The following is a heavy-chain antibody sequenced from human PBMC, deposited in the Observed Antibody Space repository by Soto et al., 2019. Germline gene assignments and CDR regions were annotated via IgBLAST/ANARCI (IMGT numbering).Heavy chain of an antibody. CDR2: LNSGGTKT. CDR3: AKGLAQALVRGRGIEC. J-gene: IGHJ4*02. D-gene: IGHD3-10*01. V-gene: IGHV3-23*01. Sequence: HQKKGKGLEWVSSLNSGGTKTVYTDSVKGRFTISRDNSKNALYLEMNSLRADDTGVYYCAKGLAQALVRGRGIECWGQGTLVTVSS.